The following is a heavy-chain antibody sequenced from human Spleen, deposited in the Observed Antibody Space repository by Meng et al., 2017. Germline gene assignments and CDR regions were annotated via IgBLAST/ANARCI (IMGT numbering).Heavy chain of an antibody. CDR2: IYYSGST. CDR3: ARVDRYSGTYFDY. V-gene: IGHV4-30-4*08. J-gene: IGHJ4*01. D-gene: IGHD1-26*01. Sequence: QLQLQESGPGLVKPSETLSLTCTASGGSISSNNYYWGWIRQPPGKGLEWIGYIYYSGSTYYNPSLKSRVTISVDTSKNQFSLKLSPVTAADTAVYYCARVDRYSGTYFDYWGHGALVTVSS. CDR1: GGSISSNNYY.